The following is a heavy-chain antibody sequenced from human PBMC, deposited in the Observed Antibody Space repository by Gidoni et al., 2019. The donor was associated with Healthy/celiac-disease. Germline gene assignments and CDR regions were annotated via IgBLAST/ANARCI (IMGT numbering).Heavy chain of an antibody. CDR3: ARLVRDVPPYWYFDL. Sequence: QLQLQESGPGLVKPSETLSLTCTVSGASISSSSYYWGWIRQPPGKGLEWIGSIYYSGSTYYNPSRKSRVTIFVDTSKNQFSLKLSSVTAADTAVYYCARLVRDVPPYWYFDLWGRGTLVTVSS. CDR1: GASISSSSYY. D-gene: IGHD2-21*01. CDR2: IYYSGST. V-gene: IGHV4-39*01. J-gene: IGHJ2*01.